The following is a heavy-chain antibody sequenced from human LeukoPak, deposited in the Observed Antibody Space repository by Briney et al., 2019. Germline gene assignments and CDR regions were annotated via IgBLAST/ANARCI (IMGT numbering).Heavy chain of an antibody. J-gene: IGHJ3*02. CDR2: IYYSGST. CDR3: ANTIAVVGIDAFDI. V-gene: IGHV4-59*01. CDR1: GGSISSYY. D-gene: IGHD6-19*01. Sequence: NPSETLSLTCTVSGGSISSYYWSWIRQPPGKGLEWIGYIYYSGSTNYNPSLKSRVTISVDTSKNQFSLKLSSVTAADTAVYYCANTIAVVGIDAFDIWGKGTMVTVSS.